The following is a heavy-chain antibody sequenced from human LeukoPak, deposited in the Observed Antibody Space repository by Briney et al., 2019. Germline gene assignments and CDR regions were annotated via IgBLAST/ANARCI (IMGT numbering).Heavy chain of an antibody. Sequence: GGSLRLSCATSGFTFSSFSLNWVRRAPGKGLEWVASISGDSVHIVYADSVKGRFTISRDDAQNSLYLQMHSMKVEDTAVYYCARFETGIYFYYGPGVWGQGTTVTVSS. V-gene: IGHV3-21*01. CDR1: GFTFSSFS. CDR2: ISGDSVHI. J-gene: IGHJ6*02. CDR3: ARFETGIYFYYGPGV. D-gene: IGHD3-9*01.